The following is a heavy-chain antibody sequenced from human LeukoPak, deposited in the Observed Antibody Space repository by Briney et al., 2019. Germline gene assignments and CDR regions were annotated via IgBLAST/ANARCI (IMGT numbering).Heavy chain of an antibody. CDR1: GYTFTSYY. V-gene: IGHV1-46*01. Sequence: ASVKVPCKASGYTFTSYYMHWVRQAPGQGLEWMGIINPSGGSTSYAQKFQGRVTMTRDMSTSTVYMELSSLRSEDTAVYYCAREYRTRLYFDYWGQGTLVTVSS. CDR2: INPSGGST. CDR3: AREYRTRLYFDY. D-gene: IGHD2-2*02. J-gene: IGHJ4*02.